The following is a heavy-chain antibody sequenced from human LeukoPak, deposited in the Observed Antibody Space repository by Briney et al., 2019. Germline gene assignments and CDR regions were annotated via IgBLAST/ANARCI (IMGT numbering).Heavy chain of an antibody. D-gene: IGHD6-13*01. Sequence: GSLRLSCAASGFTFSTYWMTWVRQAPGKGLEWVANIKQDGSEKYYVDSVKGRFTISRDNAKNSLYLQMNSLRAEDTAVYFCARAPIIAAAGPGGYWGQGTLVTVSS. CDR2: IKQDGSEK. V-gene: IGHV3-7*01. CDR3: ARAPIIAAAGPGGY. J-gene: IGHJ4*02. CDR1: GFTFSTYW.